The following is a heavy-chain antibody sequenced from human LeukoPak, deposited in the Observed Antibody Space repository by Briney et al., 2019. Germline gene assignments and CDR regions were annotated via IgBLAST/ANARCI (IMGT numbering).Heavy chain of an antibody. CDR2: IYYSGST. CDR3: ARDPGPDWWYFDY. CDR1: GGSISSSSYY. Sequence: SETLSLTCTVSGGSISSSSYYWGWIRQPPGKGLEWIGSIYYSGSTYYNPSLKSRVTISVDTSKNQFSLKLSSVTAADTAVYYCARDPGPDWWYFDYWGQGTLVTVSS. V-gene: IGHV4-39*02. J-gene: IGHJ4*02. D-gene: IGHD1-14*01.